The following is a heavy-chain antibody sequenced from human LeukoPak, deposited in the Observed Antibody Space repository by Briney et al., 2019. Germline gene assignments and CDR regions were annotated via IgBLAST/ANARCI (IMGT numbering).Heavy chain of an antibody. J-gene: IGHJ5*02. CDR3: AKTQGYYDA. CDR2: IYGSDDKT. Sequence: GGSLRLSCVASGFTFSNYAMSWVRQAPGQGLELVSGIYGSDDKTVYGDAVKGRFTISKDNSKNTLYLQMNSLRADNTAVYYCAKTQGYYDAWGQGDLVTVSS. V-gene: IGHV3-23*01. CDR1: GFTFSNYA. D-gene: IGHD2-15*01.